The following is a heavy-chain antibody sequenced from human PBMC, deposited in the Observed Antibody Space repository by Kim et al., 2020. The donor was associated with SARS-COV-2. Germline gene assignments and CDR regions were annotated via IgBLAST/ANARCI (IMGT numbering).Heavy chain of an antibody. V-gene: IGHV3-21*01. Sequence: GGSLRLSCAASGFTFSDYGMNWVRQAPEKGLEWVSFISSSSNYIYYADSVKGRFTISRDNAENSLYLQMNSLRAEDTAVYYCARSYYDSSGYPIWGRDYWGQGTLVTVSS. CDR1: GFTFSDYG. CDR2: ISSSSNYI. CDR3: ARSYYDSSGYPIWGRDY. D-gene: IGHD3-22*01. J-gene: IGHJ4*02.